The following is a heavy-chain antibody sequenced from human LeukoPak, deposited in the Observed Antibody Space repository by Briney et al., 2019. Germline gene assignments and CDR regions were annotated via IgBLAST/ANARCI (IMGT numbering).Heavy chain of an antibody. Sequence: SETLSLTCAVSGGSISSVDYSWSWIRQPPGKGLEWIGYLYYSGSTYYNPSPKSRVTISVDTSKNHFSLRLSSVTAADTAVYYCARGVRQRGYYVGYYFDYWGQGTLVTVSS. CDR2: LYYSGST. CDR1: GGSISSVDYS. J-gene: IGHJ4*02. CDR3: ARGVRQRGYYVGYYFDY. V-gene: IGHV4-30-4*07. D-gene: IGHD3-22*01.